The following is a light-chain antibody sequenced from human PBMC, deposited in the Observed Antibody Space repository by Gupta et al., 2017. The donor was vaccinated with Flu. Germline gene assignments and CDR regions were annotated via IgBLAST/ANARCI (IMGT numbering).Light chain of an antibody. CDR3: CSFAGSYTWV. Sequence: QSALTQPRSVSGSPGQSVTISCTGTSSDVGAYNYVSWYQHHPGKAPKFMIYDVTKRPSGVTDRFSGSKSGNTASLTISGLQAEDEADYYCCSFAGSYTWVFGGGTKLTVL. J-gene: IGLJ3*02. V-gene: IGLV2-11*01. CDR1: SSDVGAYNY. CDR2: DVT.